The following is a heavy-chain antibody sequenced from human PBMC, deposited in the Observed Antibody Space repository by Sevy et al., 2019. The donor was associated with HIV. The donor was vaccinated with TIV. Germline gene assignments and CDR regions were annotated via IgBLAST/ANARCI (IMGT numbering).Heavy chain of an antibody. Sequence: GGSLRLSCAASGFTFSSYAMSWVRQAPGKGLEWVSAISGSGGSTYYADSVKGRFTISRDNSKNTLYLQMNSLRAEDTAVYYCAKDFENMITFGAVIVNYFDYWGQGTLVTVSS. D-gene: IGHD3-16*02. CDR1: GFTFSSYA. V-gene: IGHV3-23*01. CDR3: AKDFENMITFGAVIVNYFDY. J-gene: IGHJ4*02. CDR2: ISGSGGST.